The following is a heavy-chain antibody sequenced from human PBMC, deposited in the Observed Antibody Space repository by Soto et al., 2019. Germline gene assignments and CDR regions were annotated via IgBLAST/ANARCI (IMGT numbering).Heavy chain of an antibody. J-gene: IGHJ4*02. CDR2: ISSRSSVI. D-gene: IGHD6-6*01. Sequence: PGGSLRLSCAASGFTFSSYSMIWVRQAPGEGLEWLSFISSRSSVIYYAASVQGRFTISRDNAKNSLYLQMNSLTAEDTAVYYCARAFAGSSSSDYWGQGTLVTVSS. V-gene: IGHV3-21*01. CDR1: GFTFSSYS. CDR3: ARAFAGSSSSDY.